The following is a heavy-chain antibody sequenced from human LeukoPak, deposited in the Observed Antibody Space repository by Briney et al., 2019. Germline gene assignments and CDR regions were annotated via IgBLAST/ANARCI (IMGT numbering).Heavy chain of an antibody. CDR3: ASSQWLSYYYYYMDV. D-gene: IGHD6-19*01. J-gene: IGHJ6*03. Sequence: SETLSLTCTVSGGSISSYYWSWIRQPPGKGLGWIGYIYYSGSTNYNPSLKSRVTISVDTSKNQFSLKLSSVTAADTAVYYCASSQWLSYYYYYMDVWGKGTTVTVSS. CDR2: IYYSGST. V-gene: IGHV4-59*01. CDR1: GGSISSYY.